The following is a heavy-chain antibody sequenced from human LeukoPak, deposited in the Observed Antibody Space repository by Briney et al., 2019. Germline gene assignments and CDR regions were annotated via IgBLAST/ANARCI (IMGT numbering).Heavy chain of an antibody. CDR2: IIPIFGTP. CDR1: GYTFSSYY. V-gene: IGHV1-69*13. D-gene: IGHD2-21*02. Sequence: SVKVSCKASGYTFSSYYVHWVRQAPGQGLEWMGGIIPIFGTPHYAQKFQDRVTITADASTSTAYMELSSLRSEDTAVYYCARAYMTATRHFDSWGQGTLVTVPS. CDR3: ARAYMTATRHFDS. J-gene: IGHJ4*02.